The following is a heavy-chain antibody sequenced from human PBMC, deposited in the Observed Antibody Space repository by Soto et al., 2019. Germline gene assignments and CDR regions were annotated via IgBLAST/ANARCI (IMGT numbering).Heavy chain of an antibody. D-gene: IGHD3-22*01. V-gene: IGHV4-34*01. CDR2: INHSGGT. Sequence: SETLSLTCAVYGGSFSSYYWSWIRQPPGKGLEWIGEINHSGGTSYNPSLKSRVTISVDTSKNQFSPKLISVTAADTAVYYCARDREFYESSGLHFDYWGQGILVTVSS. CDR1: GGSFSSYY. CDR3: ARDREFYESSGLHFDY. J-gene: IGHJ4*02.